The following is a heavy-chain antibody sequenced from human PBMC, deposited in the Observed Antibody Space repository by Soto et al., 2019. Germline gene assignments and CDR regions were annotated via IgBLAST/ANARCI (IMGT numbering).Heavy chain of an antibody. Sequence: QVQLQESGPGLVKPSETLSLTCTVSGGSFTSYFWSWIRQAPGKGLEWIGYTFHSGSTNYHPSLKSRVTISVDASKYQFSLEVNSVTAADTAVYFCAREIASSGAPYHYMDVWGNGTTVTVSS. CDR3: AREIASSGAPYHYMDV. D-gene: IGHD6-13*01. V-gene: IGHV4-59*01. CDR2: TFHSGST. J-gene: IGHJ6*03. CDR1: GGSFTSYF.